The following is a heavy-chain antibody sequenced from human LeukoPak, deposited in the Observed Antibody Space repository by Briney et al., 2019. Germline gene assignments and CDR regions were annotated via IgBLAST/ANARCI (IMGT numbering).Heavy chain of an antibody. Sequence: PSETLSLTCAVSGDSLSSHYWTWIRQSPGTGLEWIGYISHTGRTNYNPSLKSRVTISIDTSKNQFSLKLRSVTAADTAVYYCARDLVTVTKGFDIWGQGTMVSVSS. CDR1: GDSLSSHY. J-gene: IGHJ3*02. D-gene: IGHD4-17*01. CDR2: ISHTGRT. CDR3: ARDLVTVTKGFDI. V-gene: IGHV4-59*11.